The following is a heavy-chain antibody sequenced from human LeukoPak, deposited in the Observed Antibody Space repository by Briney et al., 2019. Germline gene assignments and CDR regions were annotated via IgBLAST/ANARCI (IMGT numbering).Heavy chain of an antibody. D-gene: IGHD3-10*01. CDR1: GGSFSGYY. CDR2: INHSGST. J-gene: IGHJ4*02. CDR3: ARKGRGSFFDY. V-gene: IGHV4-34*01. Sequence: SETLSLTCAVYGGSFSGYYWSWIRQPPGKGLEWIGEINHSGSTNYNPSLKSRATISVDTSKNQFSLKLSSVTAADTAVYYCARKGRGSFFDYWGQGTLVTVSS.